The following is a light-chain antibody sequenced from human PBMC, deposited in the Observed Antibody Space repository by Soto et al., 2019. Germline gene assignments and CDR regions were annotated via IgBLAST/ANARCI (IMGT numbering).Light chain of an antibody. Sequence: IVLTHSPATLSLSPGERATLSCRASQSVSSYLAWYQQKPGQAPRLLIYDASNRATGIPARFSGSVSGTDFTLTISSLEPEDFAVYYCQQRSNWPWTFGQGTKVDIK. V-gene: IGKV3-11*01. CDR3: QQRSNWPWT. CDR2: DAS. J-gene: IGKJ1*01. CDR1: QSVSSY.